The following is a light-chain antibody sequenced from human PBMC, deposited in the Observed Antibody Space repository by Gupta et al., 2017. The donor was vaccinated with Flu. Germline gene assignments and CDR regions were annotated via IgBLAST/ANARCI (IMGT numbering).Light chain of an antibody. V-gene: IGKV2-30*01. J-gene: IGKJ1*01. Sequence: VVMTQPPLSLPVTLAQPDCNTCRSRPSLAKSGGKTYLCWYQQRPGQSPRRLIYRVSNRDSGVPDRFSGSGSGTDFTLRISRVEAEDVGIYYCLQCIYSQTFGQGTKVEIK. CDR2: RVS. CDR3: LQCIYSQT. CDR1: PSLAKSGGKTY.